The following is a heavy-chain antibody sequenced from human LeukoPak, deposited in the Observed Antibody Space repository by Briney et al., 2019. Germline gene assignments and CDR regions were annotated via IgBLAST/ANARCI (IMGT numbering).Heavy chain of an antibody. J-gene: IGHJ5*02. Sequence: SETLSLTCTVSGVSIRRSTYYWAWIRQPPGKGLEWIGTNYYSGTTYYNPSLKSRVTISADTSKNQLALKLRSVTATDTAVYYCARHRYYYDSSGYYYQPWGQGTLVTVSS. CDR1: GVSIRRSTYY. V-gene: IGHV4-39*01. D-gene: IGHD3-22*01. CDR3: ARHRYYYDSSGYYYQP. CDR2: NYYSGTT.